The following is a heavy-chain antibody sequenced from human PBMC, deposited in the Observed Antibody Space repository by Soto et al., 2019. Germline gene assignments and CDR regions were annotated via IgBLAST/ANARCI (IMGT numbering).Heavy chain of an antibody. V-gene: IGHV4-4*02. CDR2: IYNSGIT. CDR1: SGTISSSNW. CDR3: ARGVTVFGLVSRFWFDP. D-gene: IGHD3-3*01. J-gene: IGHJ5*02. Sequence: SETLSLTCAVSSGTISSSNWWTWVRQSPGKGLEWIGHIYNSGITYYNPSLKSRVVISIDTSRNQFSLRLNSLTAADRAVYFCARGVTVFGLVSRFWFDPWGQGTVVTVSS.